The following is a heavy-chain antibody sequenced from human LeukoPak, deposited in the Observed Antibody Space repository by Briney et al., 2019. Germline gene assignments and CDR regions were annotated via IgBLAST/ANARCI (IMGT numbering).Heavy chain of an antibody. Sequence: GGSLRLSCAASGFTFDDYAMHWVRQAPGKGLEWVSGISWNSGNIGYADSVKGRFTISRDNAKNSLYLQMNSLRAEDTALYYCAKDMGIGSSWYSGGFDYWGQGTLVTVSS. V-gene: IGHV3-9*01. CDR2: ISWNSGNI. CDR3: AKDMGIGSSWYSGGFDY. J-gene: IGHJ4*02. D-gene: IGHD6-13*01. CDR1: GFTFDDYA.